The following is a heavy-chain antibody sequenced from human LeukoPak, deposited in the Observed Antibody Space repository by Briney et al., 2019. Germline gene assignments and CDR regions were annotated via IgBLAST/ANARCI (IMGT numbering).Heavy chain of an antibody. Sequence: GRSLRLSCAASGFTFSSYAMHWVRQAPGKGLEWVAVISYDGSNKYYADSVKGRFTISRDNSKNTLYLQMNSLRAEDTAVYYCARGGLTVAFWGQGTLVTVSS. J-gene: IGHJ4*02. D-gene: IGHD4-23*01. CDR1: GFTFSSYA. V-gene: IGHV3-30*14. CDR2: ISYDGSNK. CDR3: ARGGLTVAF.